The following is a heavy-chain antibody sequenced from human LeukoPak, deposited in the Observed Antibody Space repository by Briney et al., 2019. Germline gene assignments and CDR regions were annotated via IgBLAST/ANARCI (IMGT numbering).Heavy chain of an antibody. CDR3: ARPSLNSGSYFDY. Sequence: NPGGSLRLSCAASGFTFSTYWMSWVRQTPEKGLEWVANINQDGSEIYYVDSMKGRFTISRDNAKKSLYLQMNSLRAEDTAVYYCARPSLNSGSYFDYWGQGTLVTVSS. V-gene: IGHV3-7*01. J-gene: IGHJ4*02. D-gene: IGHD1-26*01. CDR1: GFTFSTYW. CDR2: INQDGSEI.